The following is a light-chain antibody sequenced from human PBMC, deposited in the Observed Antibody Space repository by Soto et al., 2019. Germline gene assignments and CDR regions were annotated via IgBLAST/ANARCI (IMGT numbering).Light chain of an antibody. Sequence: QLVLTQSPSASASLGASVKLTCTLSSAHSSYAIAWHQQQPEKGPRYLMKLNSDGSHSKGDGIPDRFSGSSSGAERYLTISSLQSEDEADYYCQTWGTGPAVFGGGTQLTVL. V-gene: IGLV4-69*01. J-gene: IGLJ7*01. CDR3: QTWGTGPAV. CDR2: LNSDGSH. CDR1: SAHSSYA.